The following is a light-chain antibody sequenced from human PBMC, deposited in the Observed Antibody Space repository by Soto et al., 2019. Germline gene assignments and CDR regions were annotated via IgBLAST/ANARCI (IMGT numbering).Light chain of an antibody. CDR3: MQALQILYT. Sequence: DIVMTQSPLSLPVTPGDPASISCRSSQSLLHSNGYNYLDWYLQKPWQSTQLLIYLGSNRASGVPDRFSGSGSGTDFTLDISSVEAEDVGVYYCMQALQILYTVGKGTKLEI. V-gene: IGKV2-28*01. CDR1: QSLLHSNGYNY. J-gene: IGKJ2*01. CDR2: LGS.